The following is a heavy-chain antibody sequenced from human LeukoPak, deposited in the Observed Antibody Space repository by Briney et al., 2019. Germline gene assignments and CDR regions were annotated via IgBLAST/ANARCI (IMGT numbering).Heavy chain of an antibody. J-gene: IGHJ4*02. CDR1: GFTSSSYA. CDR2: ISGSGGST. Sequence: GGSLRLSCAASGFTSSSYAMSWGRHAPGKGLEWVSAISGSGGSTYYADSVKGRFTISRDNSKNTLYLQMNSLRAEDTAVYYCAKRGGDYGFPFDYWGQGTLVTVSS. V-gene: IGHV3-23*01. CDR3: AKRGGDYGFPFDY. D-gene: IGHD4-17*01.